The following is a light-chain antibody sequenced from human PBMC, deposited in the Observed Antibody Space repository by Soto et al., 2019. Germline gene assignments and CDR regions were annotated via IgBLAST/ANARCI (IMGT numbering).Light chain of an antibody. CDR2: KAS. J-gene: IGKJ1*01. V-gene: IGKV1-5*03. Sequence: DIQMTQSPSTLSASVGDRVTITCRASQSISSCFAWYEQKPGKAPNLLIYKASRLHSGVSSRFSGSESGTEFTLTISSLQPDDFATYYCQQYSGYSRTFGQGTKVDIK. CDR1: QSISSC. CDR3: QQYSGYSRT.